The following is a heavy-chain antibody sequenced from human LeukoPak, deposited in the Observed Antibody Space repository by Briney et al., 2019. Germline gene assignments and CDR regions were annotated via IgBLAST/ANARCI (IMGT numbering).Heavy chain of an antibody. CDR2: IYYSGST. J-gene: IGHJ4*02. V-gene: IGHV4-31*03. D-gene: IGHD4-23*01. CDR1: GGSISSSSYY. Sequence: PSETLSLTCTVSGGSISSSSYYWSWIRQHPGKGLEWIGYIYYSGSTYYNPSLKSRVTISVDTSKNQFSLKLSSVTAADAAVYYCARARTTVVTLDYWGQGTLVTVSS. CDR3: ARARTTVVTLDY.